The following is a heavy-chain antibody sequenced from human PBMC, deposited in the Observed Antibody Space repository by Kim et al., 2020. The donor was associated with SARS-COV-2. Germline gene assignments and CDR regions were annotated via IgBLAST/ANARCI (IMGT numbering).Heavy chain of an antibody. CDR3: AKDGGSGKGGMDV. D-gene: IGHD3-10*01. Sequence: YADSVRGRLTVSRDNSKDALYLQLDVLRPEDTALYYCAKDGGSGKGGMDVWGQGTTVTVSS. J-gene: IGHJ6*02. V-gene: IGHV3-9*01.